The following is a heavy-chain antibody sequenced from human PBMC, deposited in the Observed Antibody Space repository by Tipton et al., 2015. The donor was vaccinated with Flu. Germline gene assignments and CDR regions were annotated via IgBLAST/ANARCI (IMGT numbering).Heavy chain of an antibody. V-gene: IGHV4-59*04. CDR2: VYYSGNT. J-gene: IGHJ4*02. D-gene: IGHD3-10*02. CDR1: GGSINNYY. Sequence: TLSLTCSVSGGSINNYYLSWIRQPPGKGLEWIGSVYYSGNTYYNPSLKSRVAMSEDTSKNQMSLKLSSVTAADTAIFYCARLSFYDVDLKNFYFDYWGQGTLVTVSS. CDR3: ARLSFYDVDLKNFYFDY.